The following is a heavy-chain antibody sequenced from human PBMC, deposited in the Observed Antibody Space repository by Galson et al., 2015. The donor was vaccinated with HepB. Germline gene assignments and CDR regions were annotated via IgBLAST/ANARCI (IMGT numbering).Heavy chain of an antibody. J-gene: IGHJ4*02. CDR2: FDPEDGET. CDR1: GYILTEIS. D-gene: IGHD7-27*01. Sequence: SVKVSCKVSGYILTEISMHWVRQAPGKGLEWMGGFDPEDGETIYAQDFQGRATMTGDTSTDTAYMELSSLRSEDTAMYYCTTLGYWGPKGDIDYWGQGTLVTVS. CDR3: TTLGYWGPKGDIDY. V-gene: IGHV1-24*01.